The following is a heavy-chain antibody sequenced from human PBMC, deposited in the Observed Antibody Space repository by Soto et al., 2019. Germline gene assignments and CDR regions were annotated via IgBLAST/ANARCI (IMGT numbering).Heavy chain of an antibody. V-gene: IGHV1-69*01. CDR1: GGTFSSYA. CDR3: AHKYYYDSGSHYNGGVGYYYGMDV. CDR2: FIPICGSA. Sequence: QVQLVQSGAEVKKPGSSVKVSCKASGGTFSSYAISWVRQAPGQGLEWMGGFIPICGSANYAQKFQGRVTITADESTRTAYMELSSLRSEDTAVYYCAHKYYYDSGSHYNGGVGYYYGMDVWGQGTTVTVSS. D-gene: IGHD3-10*01. J-gene: IGHJ6*02.